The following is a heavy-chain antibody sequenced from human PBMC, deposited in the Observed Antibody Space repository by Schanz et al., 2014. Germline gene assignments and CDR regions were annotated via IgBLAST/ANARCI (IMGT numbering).Heavy chain of an antibody. CDR1: GFTFSSSG. J-gene: IGHJ4*02. CDR3: AKDRGGNYFDF. D-gene: IGHD3-10*01. V-gene: IGHV3-33*06. CDR2: VWNDGTNK. Sequence: QVQLVESGGGVVQPGTSLRLSCAASGFTFSSSGMHWVRQAPGKGLEWVAVVWNDGTNKYYADSVKGRFTISRDNSKNTLNLQMDSLRAEDTAVYYCAKDRGGNYFDFWGQGTLVTVSS.